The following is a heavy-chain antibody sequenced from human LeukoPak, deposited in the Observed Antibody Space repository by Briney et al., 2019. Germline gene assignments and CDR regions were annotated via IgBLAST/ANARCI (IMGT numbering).Heavy chain of an antibody. CDR1: GGSISSYY. V-gene: IGHV4-59*12. CDR2: IYYSGST. CDR3: ARGGDGYPYGYFDY. Sequence: SETLSLTCTVSGGSISSYYWSWIRQPPGKGLEWIGYIYYSGSTNYNPSLKSRVTISVDTSKNQFSLKLSSVTAADTAVYYCARGGDGYPYGYFDYWGQGTLVTVSS. D-gene: IGHD5-24*01. J-gene: IGHJ4*02.